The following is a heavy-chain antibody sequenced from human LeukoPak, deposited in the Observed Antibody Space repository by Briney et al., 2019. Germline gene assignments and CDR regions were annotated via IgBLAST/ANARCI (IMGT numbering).Heavy chain of an antibody. CDR3: ARLGYCTNGVCYHDAFDI. CDR1: GGSISSYY. CDR2: IYYSGSP. V-gene: IGHV4-59*08. D-gene: IGHD2-8*01. J-gene: IGHJ3*02. Sequence: SETLSLTCTVSGGSISSYYWSWIRQPPGKGLEWIGYIYYSGSPNYNPSLKSRVTISLDTSKNQFSLKLSSVTAADTAVYYCARLGYCTNGVCYHDAFDIWGQGTMATVSS.